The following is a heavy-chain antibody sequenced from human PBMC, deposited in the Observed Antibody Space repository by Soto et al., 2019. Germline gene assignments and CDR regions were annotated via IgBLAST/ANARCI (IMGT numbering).Heavy chain of an antibody. V-gene: IGHV6-1*01. D-gene: IGHD6-19*01. CDR1: GDSVSSNSAA. CDR2: AYSRSKWYK. J-gene: IGHJ4*02. Sequence: SQTLSLTCAISGDSVSSNSAAWNWIRQSPSRGLEWLGRAYSRSKWYKDYAVSVKSRITINPDTSKNQFSLQLNSVTPEDTAVYYCARGDSSGWSRGGFDYWGQGTLVTVYS. CDR3: ARGDSSGWSRGGFDY.